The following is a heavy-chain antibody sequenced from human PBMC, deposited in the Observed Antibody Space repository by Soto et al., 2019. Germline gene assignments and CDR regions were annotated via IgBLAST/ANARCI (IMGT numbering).Heavy chain of an antibody. V-gene: IGHV4-59*08. J-gene: IGHJ3*02. CDR3: ARLEMGRDYRDAFDI. CDR2: IYYSGST. Sequence: PSETLSLTCTVSGGSISSYYWSWIRQPPGKGLEWIGYIYYSGSTNYNPSLKSRVTISVDTSKNQFSLKLSSVTAADTAVYYCARLEMGRDYRDAFDIWGQGTMVTV. CDR1: GGSISSYY. D-gene: IGHD4-17*01.